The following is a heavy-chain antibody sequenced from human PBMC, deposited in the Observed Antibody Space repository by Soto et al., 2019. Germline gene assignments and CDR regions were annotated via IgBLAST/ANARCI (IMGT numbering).Heavy chain of an antibody. V-gene: IGHV2-5*02. Sequence: QITLKESGPTRVKPTQTLTLTCTFSGFSLSARPVGVGWIRQPPGKALERLALIYWDDDKRYSPSLKSRLTTAKDTSKHQVVITTTNMDRVDTALYYCARRAGINGNWNGGYFDYWGQGALVTVSS. CDR2: IYWDDDK. CDR3: ARRAGINGNWNGGYFDY. D-gene: IGHD1-1*01. CDR1: GFSLSARPVG. J-gene: IGHJ4*02.